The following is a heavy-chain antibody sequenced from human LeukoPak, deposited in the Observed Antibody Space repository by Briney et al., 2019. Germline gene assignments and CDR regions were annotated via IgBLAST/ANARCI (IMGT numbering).Heavy chain of an antibody. Sequence: SQTLSLTCTVSGASISHDYHFWSWIRQPPEKGLEFIGYIFHSGSTYYNASLRSRVTISIDTSKSQFSLSLSSVTAADTAVYYCARLAGPAAGADYWGQGALVTVSS. CDR1: GASISHDYHF. CDR3: ARLAGPAAGADY. D-gene: IGHD1-26*01. J-gene: IGHJ4*02. CDR2: IFHSGST. V-gene: IGHV4-30-4*01.